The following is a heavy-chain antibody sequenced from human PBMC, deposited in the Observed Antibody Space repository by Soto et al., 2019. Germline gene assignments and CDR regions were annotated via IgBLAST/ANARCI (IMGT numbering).Heavy chain of an antibody. CDR3: SADRPDIGVGWWV. Sequence: AVQVSCKASGSGFISSGIQWVRQAHGQRLEWIGWIVVASGQTNYAQNFRGRVAITRDTSTATAYIELTGLTSEDTAVYFCSADRPDIGVGWWVWGQGTTVTVSS. V-gene: IGHV1-58*02. D-gene: IGHD2-15*01. CDR2: IVVASGQT. CDR1: GSGFISSG. J-gene: IGHJ6*02.